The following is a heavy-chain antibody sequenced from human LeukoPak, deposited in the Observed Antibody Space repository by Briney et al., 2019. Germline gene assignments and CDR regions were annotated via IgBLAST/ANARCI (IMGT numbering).Heavy chain of an antibody. V-gene: IGHV3-9*01. D-gene: IGHD2-2*01. Sequence: GGSLRLSCAASGFTFDDYAMHWVRQAPGKGLEWVSGISWNSGSIGYADSVKGRFTISRDNAKNSLYLQMNSLRAEDTALYYCAKDCSSTSCYPAWGQVTLVTVSS. J-gene: IGHJ5*02. CDR2: ISWNSGSI. CDR1: GFTFDDYA. CDR3: AKDCSSTSCYPA.